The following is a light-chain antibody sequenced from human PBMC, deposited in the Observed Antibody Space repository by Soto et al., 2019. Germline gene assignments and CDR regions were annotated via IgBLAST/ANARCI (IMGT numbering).Light chain of an antibody. V-gene: IGLV2-11*01. CDR3: CSYVGSYTFV. Sequence: QSALTQPRSVSGSPGQSVTISCTGISSGYNFVSWYQQHPGKAPKVLIYDVSKRPSGVTDRFSGSKSGNTASLTISGLQAEDEADYYCCSYVGSYTFVFGIGTKLPVL. CDR1: SSGYNF. J-gene: IGLJ1*01. CDR2: DVS.